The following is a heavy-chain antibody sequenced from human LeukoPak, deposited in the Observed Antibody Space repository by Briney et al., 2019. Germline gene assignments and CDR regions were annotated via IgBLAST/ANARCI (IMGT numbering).Heavy chain of an antibody. Sequence: AGGSLRLSCAASGFTFSSSAMSWVRQAPGKGLEWDSAISTSGVITYYADSVKGRFTVSRDNAGNTLYLQMHSLRPEDTALYSCVRDVRTYYEPGNYGWFDPWGLGTQVTVSS. D-gene: IGHD3-10*01. CDR3: VRDVRTYYEPGNYGWFDP. V-gene: IGHV3-23*01. CDR1: GFTFSSSA. J-gene: IGHJ5*02. CDR2: ISTSGVIT.